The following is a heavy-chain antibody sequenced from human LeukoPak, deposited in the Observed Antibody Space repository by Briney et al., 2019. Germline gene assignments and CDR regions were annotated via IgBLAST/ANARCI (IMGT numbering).Heavy chain of an antibody. D-gene: IGHD1-1*01. CDR3: ARDGGLEGDAFDI. V-gene: IGHV3-7*01. Sequence: GGSLRLSCAASEFTFSTYWMTWVRQAPGKGLEWVANINQDGSEKYYVDSVKGRFTISRDNAKNSLYLQMNSLRAEDTAVYYCARDGGLEGDAFDIWGQGTMVTVSS. CDR2: INQDGSEK. J-gene: IGHJ3*02. CDR1: EFTFSTYW.